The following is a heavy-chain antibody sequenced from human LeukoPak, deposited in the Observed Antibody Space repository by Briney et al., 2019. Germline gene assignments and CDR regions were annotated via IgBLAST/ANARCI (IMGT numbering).Heavy chain of an antibody. CDR1: GFTFSSYW. J-gene: IGHJ6*03. D-gene: IGHD5-12*01. CDR2: IKQDGSEK. CDR3: AREGGYSGYDYHYYYYMDV. V-gene: IGHV3-7*01. Sequence: GGYLRLYCAASGFTFSSYWMSWVRQAPGKGLEWVANIKQDGSEKYYVDSVKGRFTISRDNAKNSLYLQMNSLRAEDTAVYYCAREGGYSGYDYHYYYYMDVWGKGTTVTVSS.